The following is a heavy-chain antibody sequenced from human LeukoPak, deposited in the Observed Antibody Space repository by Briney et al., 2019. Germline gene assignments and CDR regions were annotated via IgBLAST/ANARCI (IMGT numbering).Heavy chain of an antibody. CDR2: IIHSGST. CDR3: ARGAVPDHYYYYMDV. Sequence: SETLSLTCAVYGGSFSGYYWSWIRQPPGKGLKWIGEIIHSGSTNYNPYLKSRVTISVDTSKNQFSLKLSSVTAADTAVYYCARGAVPDHYYYYMDVWGKGTTVTVSS. V-gene: IGHV4-34*01. J-gene: IGHJ6*03. D-gene: IGHD2-2*01. CDR1: GGSFSGYY.